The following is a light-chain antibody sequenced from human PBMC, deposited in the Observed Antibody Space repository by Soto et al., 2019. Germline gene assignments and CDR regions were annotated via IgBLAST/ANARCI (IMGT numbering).Light chain of an antibody. Sequence: EIVLTQSPATLSLSPGEGAALSCSASQSVSSYLAWYQQKPGQAPRLLIYDASNRATGIPARFSGSGSGTDFTLTISSLEPEDFAVYYCQQRSNWPLTFGGGTKVEMK. J-gene: IGKJ4*01. V-gene: IGKV3-11*01. CDR1: QSVSSY. CDR2: DAS. CDR3: QQRSNWPLT.